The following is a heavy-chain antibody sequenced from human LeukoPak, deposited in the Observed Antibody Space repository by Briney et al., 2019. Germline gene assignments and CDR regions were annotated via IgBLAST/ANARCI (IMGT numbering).Heavy chain of an antibody. CDR2: IYTSGST. J-gene: IGHJ4*02. D-gene: IGHD3-3*01. CDR3: ARKYYDFWSGYGPFDY. V-gene: IGHV4-4*07. CDR1: GGSISSYY. Sequence: SETLSLTCTVSGGSISSYYWSWIRQPAGKGLEWIGRIYTSGSTNYNPSLKSRVTMSVDTSKNQFSLKLSSVTAADTAVYYCARKYYDFWSGYGPFDYWGQGTLVTVSS.